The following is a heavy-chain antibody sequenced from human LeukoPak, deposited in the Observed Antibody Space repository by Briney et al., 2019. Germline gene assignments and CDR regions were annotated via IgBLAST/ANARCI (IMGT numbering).Heavy chain of an antibody. Sequence: SETLSLTCTVSGDSISSGSYYWSWIRQPAGKGLEWIGRIYTSGNTYYNPSLKSRVTISVDTSKNQSSLKLSSVTAADTAMYYCTREVGGSYYGPTDHWGQGTLVTVST. CDR2: IYTSGNT. J-gene: IGHJ4*02. D-gene: IGHD3-10*01. V-gene: IGHV4-61*02. CDR1: GDSISSGSYY. CDR3: TREVGGSYYGPTDH.